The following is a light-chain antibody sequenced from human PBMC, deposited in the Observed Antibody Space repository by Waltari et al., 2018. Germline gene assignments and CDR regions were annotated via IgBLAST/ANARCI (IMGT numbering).Light chain of an antibody. Sequence: SGRAIQSVSRYMAWYQQKPGQAPRLLIYDISNRATGIPARFSGSGSGSDFTLTISSLEPEDFAVYYCHQHNNWPYTFGQGTKLEI. V-gene: IGKV3-11*01. CDR3: HQHNNWPYT. CDR2: DIS. CDR1: QSVSRY. J-gene: IGKJ2*01.